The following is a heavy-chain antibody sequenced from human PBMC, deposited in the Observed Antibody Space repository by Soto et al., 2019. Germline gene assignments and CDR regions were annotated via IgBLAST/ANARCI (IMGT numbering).Heavy chain of an antibody. CDR1: GFTFSSYA. CDR2: ISGSGGST. Sequence: LRLSCAASGFTFSSYAISWVRQAPGKGLEWVSAISGSGGSTYYADSVKGRFTISRDNSKNTLYLQMNSLRAEDTAVYYCAKDFSSSSWYYYYYYYGMEVWGQGTTVTVSS. V-gene: IGHV3-23*01. D-gene: IGHD6-13*01. CDR3: AKDFSSSSWYYYYYYYGMEV. J-gene: IGHJ6*02.